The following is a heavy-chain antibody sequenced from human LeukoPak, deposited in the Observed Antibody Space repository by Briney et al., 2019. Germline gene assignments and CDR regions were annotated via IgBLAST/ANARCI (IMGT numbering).Heavy chain of an antibody. CDR2: IYYSGST. V-gene: IGHV4-59*01. J-gene: IGHJ4*02. D-gene: IGHD6-19*01. Sequence: PSETLSLTCTVSGDSISSYYWSWIRQPPGKGLEWIGYIYYSGSTNYNPSLKSRVTISVDTSKNQFSLKLSSVTAADTAVYYCARGRAWYVDYWGQGTLVTVSS. CDR1: GDSISSYY. CDR3: ARGRAWYVDY.